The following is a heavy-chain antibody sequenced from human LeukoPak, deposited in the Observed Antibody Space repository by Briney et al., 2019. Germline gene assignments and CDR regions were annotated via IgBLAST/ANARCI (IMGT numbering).Heavy chain of an antibody. Sequence: GGSLRLSCAASGFTFSSYWMSWVRQAPGKGLEWVASIKQDGSEKYYVDSVKGRFTISRDNAKNSLYLQMNSLRAEDTAVYYCARDADTYYYDSSGYFGYWGQGTLVTVSS. CDR1: GFTFSSYW. CDR2: IKQDGSEK. V-gene: IGHV3-7*01. CDR3: ARDADTYYYDSSGYFGY. J-gene: IGHJ4*02. D-gene: IGHD3-22*01.